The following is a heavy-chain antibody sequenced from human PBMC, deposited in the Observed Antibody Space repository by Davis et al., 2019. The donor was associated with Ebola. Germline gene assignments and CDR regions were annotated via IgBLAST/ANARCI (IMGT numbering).Heavy chain of an antibody. D-gene: IGHD3-10*02. CDR2: LKGDGSAT. V-gene: IGHV3-74*01. CDR1: GFAFSKYW. Sequence: GESLKISCAASGFAFSKYWMHWVRQAPGKGLVWVSRLKGDGSATNYADSVKGRFTISRDNAKNSVYLQMNSLRAEDTAVYYCARDSGIFGDYYFDSWGQGTLVTVSS. J-gene: IGHJ4*02. CDR3: ARDSGIFGDYYFDS.